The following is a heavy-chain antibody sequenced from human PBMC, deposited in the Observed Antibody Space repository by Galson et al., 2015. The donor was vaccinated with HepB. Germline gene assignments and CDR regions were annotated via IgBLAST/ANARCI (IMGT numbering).Heavy chain of an antibody. CDR1: GFTFSSYW. CDR3: ARTDGNDWYFDL. Sequence: SLRLSCAASGFTFSSYWMSWVRQAPGKGLEWVANIKQDGSEKYYVDSVKGRFTISRDNAKSSLYLQMNSLRAEDTAVYYCARTDGNDWYFDLWGRGTLVTVSS. J-gene: IGHJ2*01. V-gene: IGHV3-7*03. D-gene: IGHD4-23*01. CDR2: IKQDGSEK.